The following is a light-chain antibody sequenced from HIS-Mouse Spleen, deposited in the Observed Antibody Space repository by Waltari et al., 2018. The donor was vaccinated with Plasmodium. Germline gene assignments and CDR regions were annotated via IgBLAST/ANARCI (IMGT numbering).Light chain of an antibody. CDR1: SSAVGGYNY. J-gene: IGLJ2*01. V-gene: IGLV2-8*01. CDR3: SSYAGSNNLV. CDR2: EVS. Sequence: QSALTQPPSASGSPGQSVTISCTGPSSAVGGYNYVSWYQQHPGKAPKLMFYEVSKRPSGVPDRFAGSKSGNTASLTVSGLQAEDEADYYCSSYAGSNNLVFGGGTKLTVL.